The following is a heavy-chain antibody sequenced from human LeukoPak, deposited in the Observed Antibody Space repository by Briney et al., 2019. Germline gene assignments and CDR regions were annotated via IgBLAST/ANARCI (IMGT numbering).Heavy chain of an antibody. V-gene: IGHV1-69*04. D-gene: IGHD5-18*01. J-gene: IGHJ4*02. CDR1: GGTFSSYA. CDR3: ARDQKGDYSYGYTH. CDR2: IIPILGIA. Sequence: GASVKVSCKASGGTFSSYAISWVRQAPGQGLEWMGRIIPILGIANYAQKFQGRVTITADKSTSTAYMELSSLRSEDTAVYYCARDQKGDYSYGYTHWGQGTLVTVSS.